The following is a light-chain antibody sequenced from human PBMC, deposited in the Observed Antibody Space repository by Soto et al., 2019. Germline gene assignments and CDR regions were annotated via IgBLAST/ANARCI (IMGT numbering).Light chain of an antibody. V-gene: IGKV3-15*01. CDR3: EHYHTWPIT. J-gene: IGKJ4*02. CDR1: QGVSRK. CDR2: GAS. Sequence: DIVMTQSPATLSVAPGERVTFSCRASQGVSRKLAWYQHKPGQAPRLLISGASTGATGSPARFSGSGSGTEFTLTISSLQSEDFPIYSCEHYHTWPITLGGGTKVEIK.